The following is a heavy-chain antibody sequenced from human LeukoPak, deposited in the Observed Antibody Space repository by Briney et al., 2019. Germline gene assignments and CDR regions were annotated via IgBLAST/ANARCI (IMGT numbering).Heavy chain of an antibody. Sequence: GGSLRLSCAASGFTFSNYWMHWVRQAPGKGLVWVSRINSDGSSTSYADSVKGRFTISRDNAKNTLSLQMSSLRAEDTAVYYCARDYDFWSGFFDYWGQGTLVTVSS. D-gene: IGHD3-3*01. J-gene: IGHJ4*02. V-gene: IGHV3-74*01. CDR3: ARDYDFWSGFFDY. CDR1: GFTFSNYW. CDR2: INSDGSST.